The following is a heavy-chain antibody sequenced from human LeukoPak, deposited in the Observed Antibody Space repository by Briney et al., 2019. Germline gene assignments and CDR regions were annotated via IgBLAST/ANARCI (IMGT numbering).Heavy chain of an antibody. CDR3: ARVAYYYDSSGYLY. D-gene: IGHD3-22*01. V-gene: IGHV4-39*07. CDR1: GGSISSSSYY. CDR2: IYYSGST. Sequence: SETLSLTCTVSGGSISSSSYYWGWIRQPPGKGLEWIGSIYYSGSTYYNPSLKSRVTISVDTSKNQFSLKLSSVTAADTAVYYCARVAYYYDSSGYLYWGQGTLVTVSS. J-gene: IGHJ4*02.